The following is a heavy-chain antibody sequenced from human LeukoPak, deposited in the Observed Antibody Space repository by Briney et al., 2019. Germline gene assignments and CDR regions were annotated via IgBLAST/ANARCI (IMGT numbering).Heavy chain of an antibody. CDR1: GGSISSYY. CDR3: ARGRGYENWYFDL. V-gene: IGHV4-59*01. D-gene: IGHD3-10*01. Sequence: PSETLSLTCTVSGGSISSYYWSWIRQPPGKGLEWIGYIHYTGSTNYNPSLKSRVTISVDTSKNQFSLKLSSVTAADTAIYYCARGRGYENWYFDLWGRGTLVSVSS. J-gene: IGHJ2*01. CDR2: IHYTGST.